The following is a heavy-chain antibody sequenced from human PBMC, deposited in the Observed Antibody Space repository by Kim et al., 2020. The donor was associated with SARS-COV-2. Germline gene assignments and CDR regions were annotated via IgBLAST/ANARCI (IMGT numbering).Heavy chain of an antibody. D-gene: IGHD3-9*01. CDR3: AKDRLDILTGYLGDAFDI. Sequence: GGSLRLSCAASGFTFSSYAMSWVRQAPGKGLEWVSAISGSGGSTYYADSVKGRFTISRDNSKNTLYLQMNSLRAEDTAVYYCAKDRLDILTGYLGDAFDIWGQGTMVTVSS. V-gene: IGHV3-23*01. CDR1: GFTFSSYA. J-gene: IGHJ3*02. CDR2: ISGSGGST.